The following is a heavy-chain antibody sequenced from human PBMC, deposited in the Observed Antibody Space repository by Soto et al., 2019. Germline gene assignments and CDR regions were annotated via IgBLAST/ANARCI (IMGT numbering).Heavy chain of an antibody. V-gene: IGHV4-34*01. Sequence: PSETLSLTCAVYGGSFSSYYSSWIRRPPGKGLEWIGEINHSGSTNYNPSLKSRVTISVDTSKNQFFLKLSSVTAADTAVYYCARFRRIAMVRGSDGYYMEVWGKGTTVTVSS. J-gene: IGHJ6*03. CDR1: GGSFSSYY. CDR3: ARFRRIAMVRGSDGYYMEV. D-gene: IGHD3-10*01. CDR2: INHSGST.